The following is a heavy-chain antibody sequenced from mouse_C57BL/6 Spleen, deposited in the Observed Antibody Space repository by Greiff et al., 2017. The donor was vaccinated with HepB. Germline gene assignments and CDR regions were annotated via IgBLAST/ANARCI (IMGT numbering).Heavy chain of an antibody. CDR3: ARGAQATPYAMDY. Sequence: VQLQQPGAELVRPGSSVKLSCKASGYTFTSYWMHWVKQRPIQGLEWIGNIDPSDSETHYNQKFTDKATLTEDKSSSTAYMQLSSLTSEDSAVYYCARGAQATPYAMDYWGQGTSVTVSS. CDR1: GYTFTSYW. J-gene: IGHJ4*01. CDR2: IDPSDSET. D-gene: IGHD3-2*02. V-gene: IGHV1-52*01.